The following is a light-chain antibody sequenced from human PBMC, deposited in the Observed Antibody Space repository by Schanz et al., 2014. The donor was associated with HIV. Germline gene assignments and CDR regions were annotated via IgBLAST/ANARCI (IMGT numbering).Light chain of an antibody. V-gene: IGKV3D-15*01. CDR2: GAS. J-gene: IGKJ3*01. Sequence: EIVLTQSPDTLSLSPGDRATLSCRASQSVGIYLAWYQQKPGQAPRLLIYGASSRATGIPDRFSGSGSGTEFTLTINSLQSEDFAVYYCQQYNYWPRTFGPGTKVDIK. CDR1: QSVGIY. CDR3: QQYNYWPRT.